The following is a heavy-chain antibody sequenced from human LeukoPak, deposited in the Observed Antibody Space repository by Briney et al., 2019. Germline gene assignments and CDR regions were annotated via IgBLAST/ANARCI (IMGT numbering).Heavy chain of an antibody. J-gene: IGHJ6*03. CDR3: ARRARVYCSSTSCEYYYYYYMDV. CDR1: GGSISSGDYY. CDR2: IFYSGST. Sequence: SQTLSLTCTVSGGSISSGDYYWSWIRQPPGKGLEWIGYIFYSGSTYYNPSLKSRVTISVDTSKNQFSLKLSSVTAADTAVYYCARRARVYCSSTSCEYYYYYYMDVWGKGTTVTVSS. D-gene: IGHD2-2*01. V-gene: IGHV4-30-4*08.